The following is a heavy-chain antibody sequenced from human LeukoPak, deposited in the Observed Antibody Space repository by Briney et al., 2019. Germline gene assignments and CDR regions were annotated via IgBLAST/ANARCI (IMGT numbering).Heavy chain of an antibody. Sequence: GASLRLSCAASGFIFSNYAMYWVRQAPGEGLEWVSAISGRSDHTYYADSVKGRFTLSRDSSKNTLYLQMNSLRADDTAVYYCAKWGDYDVLTGYYVSDFWGQGTLVTVSS. CDR2: ISGRSDHT. V-gene: IGHV3-23*01. CDR3: AKWGDYDVLTGYYVSDF. J-gene: IGHJ4*02. D-gene: IGHD3-9*01. CDR1: GFIFSNYA.